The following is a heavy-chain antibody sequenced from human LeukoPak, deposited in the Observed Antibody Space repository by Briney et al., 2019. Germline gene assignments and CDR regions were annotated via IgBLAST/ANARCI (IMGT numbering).Heavy chain of an antibody. CDR1: GYTFTSYG. CDR3: ARGQLLWFGERAGYFDY. D-gene: IGHD3-10*01. J-gene: IGHJ4*02. Sequence: ASVKVSCKASGYTFTSYGISWVRQAPGQGLEWMGWISAYNGNTNYAQKLQGRVTLTTDTSTSTAYMELRSLRSDDTAVYYCARGQLLWFGERAGYFDYWGQGTLVTVSS. CDR2: ISAYNGNT. V-gene: IGHV1-18*01.